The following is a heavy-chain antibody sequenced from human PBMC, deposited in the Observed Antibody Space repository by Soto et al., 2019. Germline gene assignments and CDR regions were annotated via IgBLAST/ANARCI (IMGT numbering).Heavy chain of an antibody. D-gene: IGHD1-1*01. CDR1: GFTFSNFA. CDR2: ISGSGDDT. V-gene: IGHV3-23*01. Sequence: QLLESGGGFVQPGGSLRLPCVASGFTFSNFAMACARQAPGEGREWVSAISGSGDDTFYADSMKGRFTISRDNSKHTLYLQINSLRAEDTAVYYCANPIPKAGTTFGFWGQGTLVTVSS. J-gene: IGHJ4*02. CDR3: ANPIPKAGTTFGF.